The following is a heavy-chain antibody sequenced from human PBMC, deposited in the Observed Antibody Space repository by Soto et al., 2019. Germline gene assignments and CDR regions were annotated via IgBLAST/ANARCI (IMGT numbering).Heavy chain of an antibody. Sequence: GGSLRLSCSASVFTFSSYAMSWVRQAPGKGLERVSAISGSGGSTYYADSVKGRFTISRDNSKNTLYLQMNSLRAEDTAVYYCAKVLTRLAPAAGIDYWGQGQLVTGSS. CDR3: AKVLTRLAPAAGIDY. CDR1: VFTFSSYA. D-gene: IGHD2-2*01. CDR2: ISGSGGST. V-gene: IGHV3-23*01. J-gene: IGHJ4*02.